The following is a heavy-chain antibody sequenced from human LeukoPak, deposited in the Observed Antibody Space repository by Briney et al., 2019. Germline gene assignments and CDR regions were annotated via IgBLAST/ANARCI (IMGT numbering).Heavy chain of an antibody. Sequence: GGSLRLSCAASGFTFSSYAMSWVRQAPGKGLECISGFSGSGGSTYYADSVKGRFTISRDNSKNTLYLQMNSLRAEDTAIYYCAKIYGDYPYYYYIDVWGKGTTVTISS. CDR3: AKIYGDYPYYYYIDV. V-gene: IGHV3-23*01. CDR2: FSGSGGST. D-gene: IGHD4-17*01. J-gene: IGHJ6*03. CDR1: GFTFSSYA.